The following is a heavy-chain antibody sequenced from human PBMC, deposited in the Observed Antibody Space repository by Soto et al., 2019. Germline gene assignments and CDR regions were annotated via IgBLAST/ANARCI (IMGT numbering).Heavy chain of an antibody. V-gene: IGHV4-30-4*01. D-gene: IGHD4-17*01. CDR1: GASISGDNY. CDR3: ARDRPYGDYSRGVWFDP. J-gene: IGHJ5*02. Sequence: TLCITGPVSGASISGDNYWSWIRQAPGKGLEWIGCIYYSGSTYFNPSPKIRVIISVATSKSQFSLKLSSVTAADTAVYYCARDRPYGDYSRGVWFDPWGQGTLVTVYS. CDR2: IYYSGST.